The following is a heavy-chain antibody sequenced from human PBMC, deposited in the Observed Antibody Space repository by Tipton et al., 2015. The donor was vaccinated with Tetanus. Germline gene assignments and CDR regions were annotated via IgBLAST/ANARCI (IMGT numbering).Heavy chain of an antibody. CDR1: DFTFDNAW. CDR2: INWNSGTI. CDR3: ARGGSDWSWYLQH. J-gene: IGHJ1*01. D-gene: IGHD6-19*01. V-gene: IGHV3-20*04. Sequence: SLRLSCAAADFTFDNAWMNWVRQAPGKGLEWVSGINWNSGTIGYADSVKGRFTISRDNAKNSLYLQMNSLRAEDTASYYCARGGSDWSWYLQHWGQGTLVTVSS.